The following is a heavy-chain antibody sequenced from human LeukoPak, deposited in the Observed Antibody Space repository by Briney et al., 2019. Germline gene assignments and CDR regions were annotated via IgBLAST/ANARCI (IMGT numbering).Heavy chain of an antibody. CDR1: GGSFSGYY. CDR3: ASERRTYYYDSSGPTTSAYYFDY. J-gene: IGHJ4*02. Sequence: SETLSLTCAVYGGSFSGYYWSWVRQPPGKGLEWIGEINHSGSTNYNPSLKSRVTISVDTSKNQFSLKLSSVTAADTAVYYCASERRTYYYDSSGPTTSAYYFDYWGQGTLVTVSS. V-gene: IGHV4-34*01. CDR2: INHSGST. D-gene: IGHD3-22*01.